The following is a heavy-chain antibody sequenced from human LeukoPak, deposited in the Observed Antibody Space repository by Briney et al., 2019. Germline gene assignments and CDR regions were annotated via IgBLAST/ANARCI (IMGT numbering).Heavy chain of an antibody. CDR3: AKVPATDAFDI. CDR2: ISYDGSNK. D-gene: IGHD2-2*01. V-gene: IGHV3-30*18. CDR1: GFTFSSYG. Sequence: PGGSLRLYCAASGFTFSSYGMHWVRQVPGKGLEWEAVISYDGSNKYYADSVKGRFTISRDNSKNTLYLQMNSLRAEDTAVYYCAKVPATDAFDIWGQGTMVTVSS. J-gene: IGHJ3*02.